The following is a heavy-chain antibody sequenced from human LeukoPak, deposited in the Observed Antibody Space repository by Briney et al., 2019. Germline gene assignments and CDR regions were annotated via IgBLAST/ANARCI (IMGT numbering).Heavy chain of an antibody. CDR3: AITSGWYRERHYYYYMDV. J-gene: IGHJ6*03. D-gene: IGHD6-19*01. Sequence: GASVKVSCKASGYTFTSYGMNWVRQAPGQGPEWMGWINTNNGHPTYAQGFTGRFVFSLDTSVSTAYLQISSLKAEDTAVYYCAITSGWYRERHYYYYMDVWGKGTTVTISS. CDR1: GYTFTSYG. CDR2: INTNNGHP. V-gene: IGHV7-4-1*02.